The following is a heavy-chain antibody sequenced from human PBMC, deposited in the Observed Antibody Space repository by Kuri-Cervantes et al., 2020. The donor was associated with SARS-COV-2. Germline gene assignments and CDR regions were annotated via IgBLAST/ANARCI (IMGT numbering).Heavy chain of an antibody. CDR2: IYTSGST. CDR1: GASISSQY. J-gene: IGHJ3*02. Sequence: SETLSLTCTVSGASISSQYWSWIRQPPGKGLEYSAYIYTSGSTNYSPSFKSRATISADTSKNQFSLRLSSVTAADTAVYYCARHEEGSGIFGVVIIGKDFDIWGQGTMVTVSS. D-gene: IGHD3-3*01. CDR3: ARHEEGSGIFGVVIIGKDFDI. V-gene: IGHV4-59*08.